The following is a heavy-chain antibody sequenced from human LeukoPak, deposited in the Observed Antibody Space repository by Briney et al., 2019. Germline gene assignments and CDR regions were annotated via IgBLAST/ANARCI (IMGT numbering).Heavy chain of an antibody. V-gene: IGHV4-31*03. J-gene: IGHJ5*02. D-gene: IGHD3-3*01. CDR1: GDSISSGGYY. CDR2: IYYSGST. CDR3: ARYCPGVMGNWFDP. Sequence: SQTLSLTCTVSGDSISSGGYYWSWIRQHPGKGLEWIGYIYYSGSTYYNPSLKSRVTVSLDTSKNQFSLKLSSVTAADTAVYYCARYCPGVMGNWFDPWGQGTLVTVSS.